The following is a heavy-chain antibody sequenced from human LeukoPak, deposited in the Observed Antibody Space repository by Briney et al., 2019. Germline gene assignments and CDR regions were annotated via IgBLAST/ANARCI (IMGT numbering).Heavy chain of an antibody. CDR2: IYRSGSA. D-gene: IGHD2-2*01. CDR1: GYSISSGYQ. Sequence: PSETLSLTCGVSGYSISSGYQWAWIRQSPGKGLEWIGSIYRSGSAHYNPSLKSRVTISVETSKNQFSPNMYSVTAADTAVYYCARDPRWLTPDCTSTSCYENYFDPWGQGTLVTVSS. J-gene: IGHJ5*02. V-gene: IGHV4-38-2*02. CDR3: ARDPRWLTPDCTSTSCYENYFDP.